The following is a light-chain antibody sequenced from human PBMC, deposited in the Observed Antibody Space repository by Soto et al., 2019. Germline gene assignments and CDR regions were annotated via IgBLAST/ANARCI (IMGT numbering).Light chain of an antibody. CDR1: QTVSSAY. Sequence: EIVLTQSPGTLSLSPGERATLSCRTSQTVSSAYFAWYQQRPGQAPRLLFYDASNRATGIPDRFSCSGSGRDFTITISRLEPEAAAVYYCQQFGSSPITFGQGTRLEIK. CDR3: QQFGSSPIT. CDR2: DAS. J-gene: IGKJ5*01. V-gene: IGKV3-20*01.